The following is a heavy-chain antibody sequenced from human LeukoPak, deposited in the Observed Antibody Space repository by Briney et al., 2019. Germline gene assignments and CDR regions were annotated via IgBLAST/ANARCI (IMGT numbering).Heavy chain of an antibody. CDR3: AKGGGSSCYSPSDY. CDR2: ISGSGTDT. CDR1: GFTFSRYG. Sequence: GGSLRLSCAASGFTFSRYGMHWVRQGPGKGLEWVSAISGSGTDTFYANSVKGRFTISRDNPKNTLYLQMNSLRAEDTAVYYCAKGGGSSCYSPSDYWGQGTLVTVSS. D-gene: IGHD2-15*01. V-gene: IGHV3-23*01. J-gene: IGHJ4*02.